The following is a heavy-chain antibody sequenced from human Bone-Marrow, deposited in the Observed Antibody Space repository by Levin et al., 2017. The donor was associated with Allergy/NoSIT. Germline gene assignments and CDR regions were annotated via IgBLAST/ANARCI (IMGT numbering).Heavy chain of an antibody. J-gene: IGHJ4*02. CDR1: GFTFSSYA. CDR3: AKAVARNSSSWHRVGDPFDY. V-gene: IGHV3-23*01. Sequence: GESLKISCAASGFTFSSYAMSWVRQAPGKGLEWVSAISGSGGSTYYADSVKGRFTISRDNSKNTLYLQMNSLRAEDTAVYYCAKAVARNSSSWHRVGDPFDYWGQGTLVTVSS. CDR2: ISGSGGST. D-gene: IGHD6-13*01.